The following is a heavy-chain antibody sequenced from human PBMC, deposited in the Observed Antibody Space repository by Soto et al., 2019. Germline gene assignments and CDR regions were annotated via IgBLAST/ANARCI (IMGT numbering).Heavy chain of an antibody. V-gene: IGHV2-26*01. D-gene: IGHD3-3*01. CDR2: IFSNDEK. J-gene: IGHJ6*02. CDR1: GFSLSNARMG. Sequence: QVTLKESGPVLVKPTETLTLTCTVSGFSLSNARMGVSWIRQPPGKALEWLAHIFSNDEKSYSTSLKSRLTISKDTSKSQVVLTMTNMDPVDTATYYCARIRTIFGVGHSGMDVWGQGTTVTVSS. CDR3: ARIRTIFGVGHSGMDV.